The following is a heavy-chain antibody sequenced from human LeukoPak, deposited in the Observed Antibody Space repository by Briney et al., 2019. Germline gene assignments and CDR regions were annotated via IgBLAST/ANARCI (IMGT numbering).Heavy chain of an antibody. V-gene: IGHV1-69*06. J-gene: IGHJ4*02. D-gene: IGHD5-18*01. Sequence: ASVKVSCKASGGTFSSYAISWVRQAPGQGLEWMGGIIPIFGTANYAQKFQGRVTITADKSTSTAYMELSSLRSEDTAVYYCAQRGYSYGLDYWGQGTLVTVSS. CDR3: AQRGYSYGLDY. CDR1: GGTFSSYA. CDR2: IIPIFGTA.